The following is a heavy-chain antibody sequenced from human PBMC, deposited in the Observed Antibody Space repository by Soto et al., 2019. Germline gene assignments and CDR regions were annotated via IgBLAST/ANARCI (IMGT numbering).Heavy chain of an antibody. CDR3: ARDQPGYSYGYGLGY. CDR1: GFTFSSYS. Sequence: EVQLVESGGGLVKPGGSLRLSCAASGFTFSSYSMNWVRQAPGKGLEWVSFISSSSSYIYYADSVKGRFTISRDNAKNSLYLQMYSLRAEHTAVYYCARDQPGYSYGYGLGYWGQGTLVTVSS. CDR2: ISSSSSYI. D-gene: IGHD5-18*01. V-gene: IGHV3-21*01. J-gene: IGHJ4*02.